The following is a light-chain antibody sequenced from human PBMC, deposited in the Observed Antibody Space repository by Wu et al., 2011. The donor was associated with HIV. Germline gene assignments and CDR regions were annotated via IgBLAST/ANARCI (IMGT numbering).Light chain of an antibody. V-gene: IGKV3-20*01. J-gene: IGKJ2*03. CDR3: QQYFSNSPS. Sequence: ATLSCRASQPVSDTDLAWLHKKPGQAPRLLIYGTSSRATGIPDRFSGSGSGTEYFLTISSLQPEDFATYYCQQYFSNSPSFGQGTKLEIK. CDR1: QPVSDTD. CDR2: GTS.